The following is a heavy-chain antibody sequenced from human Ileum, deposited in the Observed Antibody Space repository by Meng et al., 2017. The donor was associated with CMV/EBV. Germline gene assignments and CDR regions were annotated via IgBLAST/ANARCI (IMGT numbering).Heavy chain of an antibody. J-gene: IGHJ4*02. CDR2: FSRSRDNI. D-gene: IGHD3-9*01. Sequence: EVRLLESGGVLVQVGWSLIFSCAASGFSRSSYSMNWVRQVPGKGLEWISYFSRSRDNIAYADSVKGRFTISRDDAKKSLYLQMNSLRAEDTGVYYCARDNDWAFDYWGQGTLVTVSS. V-gene: IGHV3-48*04. CDR3: ARDNDWAFDY. CDR1: GFSRSSYS.